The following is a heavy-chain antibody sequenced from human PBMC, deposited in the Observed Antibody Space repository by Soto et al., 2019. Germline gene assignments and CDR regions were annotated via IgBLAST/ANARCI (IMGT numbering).Heavy chain of an antibody. CDR1: GFTFSSYS. J-gene: IGHJ3*02. Sequence: EVQLVESGGGLVKPGGSLRLSCAASGFTFSSYSMNWVRQAPGKGLEWVSSISSSSSYIYYADSVKGRFTISRDNAKNSLYLQMNSLRAEDTAVYYCAILVNVLLWFGHTGAFDIWGQGTMVTVSS. CDR2: ISSSSSYI. CDR3: AILVNVLLWFGHTGAFDI. D-gene: IGHD3-10*01. V-gene: IGHV3-21*01.